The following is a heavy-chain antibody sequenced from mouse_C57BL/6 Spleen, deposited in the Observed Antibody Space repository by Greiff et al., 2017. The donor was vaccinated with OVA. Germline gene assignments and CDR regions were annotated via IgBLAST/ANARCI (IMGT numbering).Heavy chain of an antibody. D-gene: IGHD2-10*01. CDR3: ARPTTRGPCAY. V-gene: IGHV1-69*01. CDR1: GYTFTSYW. CDR2: IDPSDSYT. J-gene: IGHJ3*01. Sequence: VQLQQPGAELVMPGASVKLSCKASGYTFTSYWMHWVKQRPGQGLEWIGEIDPSDSYTNYNQKLKGKSTLTVDKSSSTAYMQLSSLTSEDSAVYYCARPTTRGPCAYWGQGTLVTVSA.